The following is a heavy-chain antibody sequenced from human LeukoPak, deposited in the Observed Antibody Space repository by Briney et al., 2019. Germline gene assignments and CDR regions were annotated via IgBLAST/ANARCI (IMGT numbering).Heavy chain of an antibody. Sequence: PGGSLRLSCAASGFTVSSNYMSWVRQAPGKGLEWVSVIYSGGSTYYADSVKDRVTISRDNSKNTLYLQMNSLRAEDTAVYYCARVSYSSGWYQDYWGQGTLVTVSS. CDR2: IYSGGST. CDR1: GFTVSSNY. D-gene: IGHD6-19*01. CDR3: ARVSYSSGWYQDY. V-gene: IGHV3-66*01. J-gene: IGHJ4*02.